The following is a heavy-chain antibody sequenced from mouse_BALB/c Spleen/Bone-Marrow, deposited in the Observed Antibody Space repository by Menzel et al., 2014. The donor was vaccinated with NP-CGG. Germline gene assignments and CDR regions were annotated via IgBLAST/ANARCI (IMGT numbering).Heavy chain of an antibody. CDR1: GYTFTSYV. V-gene: IGHV1-14*01. J-gene: IGHJ2*01. CDR3: AKGGNYRYDFDY. D-gene: IGHD2-14*01. Sequence: EVQLVESGPELVKPGASVKTSCKASGYTFTSYVMHWVKQKPGQGLEWIGYINPYNDGTKYNEKFKGMATLTSDRSSSTAYMELSSLTSEDSAVYYCAKGGNYRYDFDYWGQGTTLTVSS. CDR2: INPYNDGT.